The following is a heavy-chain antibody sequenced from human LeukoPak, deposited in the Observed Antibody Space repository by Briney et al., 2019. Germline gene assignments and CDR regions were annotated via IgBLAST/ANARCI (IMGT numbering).Heavy chain of an antibody. CDR2: IRYDGSNK. CDR1: GFTFSSYG. D-gene: IGHD3-9*01. CDR3: ATHGYSELRYFDWSTNE. Sequence: GGSLRLSCAASGFTFSSYGMHWVRQAPGKGLEWVAFIRYDGSNKYYADSVKGRFTISRDNSRNTLFLQMNSLRAEDTAVYYCATHGYSELRYFDWSTNEWGQGTLVTVSS. J-gene: IGHJ4*02. V-gene: IGHV3-30*02.